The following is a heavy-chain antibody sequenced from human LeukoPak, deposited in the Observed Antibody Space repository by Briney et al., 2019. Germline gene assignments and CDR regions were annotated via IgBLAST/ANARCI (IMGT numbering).Heavy chain of an antibody. J-gene: IGHJ4*02. Sequence: GGSLRLSCAASGFTFSSYGMHWVRQAPGKGLEWVTVVWYDGSNKYYADSVKGRFTISRDNSKNTLYLQMNSLRAEDTAVYYCAKDPSGRWSGSYVDYWGQGTLVTVSS. CDR2: VWYDGSNK. V-gene: IGHV3-33*06. CDR3: AKDPSGRWSGSYVDY. D-gene: IGHD1-26*01. CDR1: GFTFSSYG.